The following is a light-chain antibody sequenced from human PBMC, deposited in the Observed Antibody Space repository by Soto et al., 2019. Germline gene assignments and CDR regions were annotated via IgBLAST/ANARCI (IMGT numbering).Light chain of an antibody. CDR2: DVS. CDR3: SSYTSSSTYVV. V-gene: IGLV2-14*01. Sequence: QSALTQPATVSGSPGQSITISCTGTSSDVGDYNYVSWYQQIPGKAPKLMIHDVSNRPSGVSNRFSGSKSGNTASLTISGLQAEDEADYYCSSYTSSSTYVVFGGGTKVTVL. CDR1: SSDVGDYNY. J-gene: IGLJ2*01.